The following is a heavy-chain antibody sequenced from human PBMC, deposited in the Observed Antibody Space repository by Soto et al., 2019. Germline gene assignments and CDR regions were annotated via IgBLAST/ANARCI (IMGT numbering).Heavy chain of an antibody. Sequence: GGSLRLSCAASGFTFSSYAMSWVRQAPGKGLEWVSAISGSGGSTYYADSAKGRFTISRDNSKNTLHLQMNSLRAEDTAVYYCAKDQGLVVVPVAAVYYYYGMDVWGQGTTVTVSS. J-gene: IGHJ6*02. CDR3: AKDQGLVVVPVAAVYYYYGMDV. D-gene: IGHD2-2*01. CDR1: GFTFSSYA. CDR2: ISGSGGST. V-gene: IGHV3-23*01.